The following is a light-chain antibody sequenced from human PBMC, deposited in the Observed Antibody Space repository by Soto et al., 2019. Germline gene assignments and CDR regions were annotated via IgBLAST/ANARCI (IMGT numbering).Light chain of an antibody. Sequence: EIVLTQSPGTLSLSALESATLLFRASHFVSSRNLAWYQQKPGQAPRLLIYGASSRAPGIPDRFSGSGSGTDFTLTIDRLETEDFAVYHCQQYAYMWTFGQGTKVDI. V-gene: IGKV3-20*01. J-gene: IGKJ1*01. CDR1: HFVSSRN. CDR3: QQYAYMWT. CDR2: GAS.